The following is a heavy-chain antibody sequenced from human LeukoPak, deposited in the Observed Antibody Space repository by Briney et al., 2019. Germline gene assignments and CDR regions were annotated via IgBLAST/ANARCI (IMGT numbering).Heavy chain of an antibody. D-gene: IGHD6-19*01. J-gene: IGHJ4*02. CDR3: AKCGSGWCVIVY. CDR2: IYRSGST. CDR1: GYSVSSGYY. V-gene: IGHV4-38-2*01. Sequence: PSETLSLTCAVSGYSVSSGYYWGWIRQPPGKGLEWIGSIYRSGSTYYSPSLKSRVTISVDTSKNQFSLKLSSVTAADTAVYYCAKCGSGWCVIVYWGQGTLVTVSS.